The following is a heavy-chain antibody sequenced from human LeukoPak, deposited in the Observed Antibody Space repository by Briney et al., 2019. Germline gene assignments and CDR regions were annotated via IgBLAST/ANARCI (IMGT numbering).Heavy chain of an antibody. Sequence: GGSLRLSCAASGFTFSSYWMSWVRQAPGKGLEWVAFIRYDGSNKYYADSVKGRFTISRDNSKNTLYLQMNSLRAEDTAVYYCAKTLGYCSSTSCPKTYYYDSSGYPLFDYWGQGTLVTVSS. J-gene: IGHJ4*02. V-gene: IGHV3-30*02. D-gene: IGHD2-2*01. CDR1: GFTFSSYW. CDR2: IRYDGSNK. CDR3: AKTLGYCSSTSCPKTYYYDSSGYPLFDY.